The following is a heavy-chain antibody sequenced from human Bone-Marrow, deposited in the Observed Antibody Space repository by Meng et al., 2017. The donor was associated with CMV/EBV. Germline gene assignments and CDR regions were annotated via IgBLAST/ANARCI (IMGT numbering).Heavy chain of an antibody. CDR2: INPSGGST. D-gene: IGHD6-13*01. V-gene: IGHV1-46*01. CDR1: RGTFSSYA. J-gene: IGHJ6*02. CDR3: ARDGIAAANYYYGMDV. Sequence: ASVKVSCKASRGTFSSYAISWVRQAPGQGLEWMGIINPSGGSTSYAQKFQGRVTMTRDTSTSTVYMELSSLRSEDTAVYYCARDGIAAANYYYGMDVWGQGTTVTVSS.